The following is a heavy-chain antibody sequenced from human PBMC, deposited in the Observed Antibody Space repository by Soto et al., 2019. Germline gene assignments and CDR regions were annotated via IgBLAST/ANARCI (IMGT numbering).Heavy chain of an antibody. CDR3: ARECRIPPIFYY. Sequence: SETLSLTCAVYGGSLSGYYWSWIRQPPGKGLEWIGEINHSGSTNYNPSLKSRVTISVDTSKNQFSLKLSSVTAADTAVYYCARECRIPPIFYYRSQGTLVTVSA. J-gene: IGHJ4*02. CDR2: INHSGST. V-gene: IGHV4-34*01. CDR1: GGSLSGYY.